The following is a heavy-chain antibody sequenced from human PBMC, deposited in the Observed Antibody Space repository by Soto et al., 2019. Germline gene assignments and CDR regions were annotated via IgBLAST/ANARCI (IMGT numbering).Heavy chain of an antibody. CDR2: FYDGGTI. CDR1: GESLNYFY. D-gene: IGHD1-26*01. CDR3: ARGKWADRFAN. Sequence: VHLQQWGAGLLKPSETLSLTCAVYGESLNYFYWSWIRQAPGKGLEWIGEFYDGGTINYTPSLKSRVAIVATTSSNQFSLRLTSVTAADTAIYYCARGKWADRFANWGQGTLVTVSS. J-gene: IGHJ5*02. V-gene: IGHV4-34*01.